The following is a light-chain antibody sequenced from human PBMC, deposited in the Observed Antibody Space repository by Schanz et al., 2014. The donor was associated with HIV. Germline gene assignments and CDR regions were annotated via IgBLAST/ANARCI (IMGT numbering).Light chain of an antibody. CDR3: SSYSTSDTLV. CDR2: EVS. Sequence: QSVLTQPPSASGSPGQSVTISCTGTSSDVGGYNYVSWYQQHPGKAPKLMIYEVSKRPSGVPDRFSGSKSGNTASLTISGLQAEDETDYYCSSYSTSDTLVLGGGTKLTVL. J-gene: IGLJ2*01. V-gene: IGLV2-8*01. CDR1: SSDVGGYNY.